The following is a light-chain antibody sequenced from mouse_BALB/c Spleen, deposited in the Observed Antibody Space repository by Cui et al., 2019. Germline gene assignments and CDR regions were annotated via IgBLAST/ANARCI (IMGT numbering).Light chain of an antibody. CDR3: QQWSSNPPT. CDR2: LTT. J-gene: IGKJ2*01. V-gene: IGKV4-68*01. Sequence: QIVLTQSPALISASPGEKVTMTCSASSSVSYMYWYQQKPRSSPKPWIYLTTNLASGVPARFSGSGYGTSYSLTISSMEAEDAATYYCQQWSSNPPTFGGGTKLEIK. CDR1: SSVSY.